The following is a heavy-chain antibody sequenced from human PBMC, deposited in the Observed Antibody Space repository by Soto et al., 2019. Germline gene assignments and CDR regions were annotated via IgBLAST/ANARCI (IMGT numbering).Heavy chain of an antibody. V-gene: IGHV3-30*03. CDR2: ISYDGSNK. Sequence: PGGSLRLSCAASGFTFSSYGMHWVRQAPGKGLEWVAVISYDGSNKYYADSVKGRLTISRDNSKNTLYLQMNSLRSEDTAVYYCARGPGYCSSTSCLRSYYYYYYMDVWGKGTTVTVSS. D-gene: IGHD2-2*01. CDR3: ARGPGYCSSTSCLRSYYYYYYMDV. J-gene: IGHJ6*03. CDR1: GFTFSSYG.